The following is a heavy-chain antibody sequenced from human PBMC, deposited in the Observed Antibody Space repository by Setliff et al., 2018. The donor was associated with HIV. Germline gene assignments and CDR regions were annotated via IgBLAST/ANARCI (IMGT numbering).Heavy chain of an antibody. D-gene: IGHD1-26*01. CDR3: ARTPARKGRGVYYFDY. V-gene: IGHV1-46*01. J-gene: IGHJ4*02. CDR2: INPSGGST. CDR1: GYTFISYA. Sequence: ASVKVSCKASGYTFISYAMHWVRQAPGQGLEWMGIINPSGGSTSYQQIFQGRVTMTTDTSTSTAYMELRSLRSDDTAVYYCARTPARKGRGVYYFDYWGQGTLVTVSS.